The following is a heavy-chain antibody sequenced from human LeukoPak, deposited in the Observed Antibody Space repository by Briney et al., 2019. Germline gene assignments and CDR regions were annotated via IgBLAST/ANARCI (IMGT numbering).Heavy chain of an antibody. J-gene: IGHJ4*02. CDR1: GGSISSSSYY. CDR2: IYYSGST. D-gene: IGHD3-16*01. CDR3: ARDGGPFDY. V-gene: IGHV4-39*07. Sequence: SETLSLTCTVSGGSISSSSYYWGWIRQPPGKGLEWIGSIYYSGSTYYNPSLKSRVTISVDTSKNQFSLKLSSVAAADTAVYYCARDGGPFDYWGQGTLVTVSS.